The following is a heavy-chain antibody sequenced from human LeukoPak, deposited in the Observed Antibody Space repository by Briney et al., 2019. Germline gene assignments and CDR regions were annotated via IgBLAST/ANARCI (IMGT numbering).Heavy chain of an antibody. CDR1: GFSFSNYG. CDR3: AKDDGLIMFSS. CDR2: ITGSGGST. J-gene: IGHJ5*02. D-gene: IGHD3-16*01. Sequence: GGSLRLSCAASGFSFSNYGMNWVRQAPGKGLEWVSGITGSGGSTYYAGSVKGRFTISRDNSKNTLYLQVNSLRAEDTAVYYRAKDDGLIMFSSWGQGTLVTVSS. V-gene: IGHV3-23*01.